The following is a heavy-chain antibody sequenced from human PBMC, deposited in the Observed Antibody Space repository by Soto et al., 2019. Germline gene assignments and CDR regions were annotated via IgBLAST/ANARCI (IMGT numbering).Heavy chain of an antibody. V-gene: IGHV3-23*01. J-gene: IGHJ4*02. CDR2: ISGSGGST. CDR1: GHTFQNYA. Sequence: EVQLLESGGGSVQPGGSLRLSCVASGHTFQNYAMTWVRQAPGKGLEWVSGISGSGGSTYYADSVRGRLTISRDDSTNTLYLEMSSLRAEDTSVCYCAKVSSGFGVVPAPLNWGQGTPVTVSS. CDR3: AKVSSGFGVVPAPLN. D-gene: IGHD2-2*01.